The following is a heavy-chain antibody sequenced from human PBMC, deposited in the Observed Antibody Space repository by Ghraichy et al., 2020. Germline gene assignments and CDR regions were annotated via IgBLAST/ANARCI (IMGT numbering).Heavy chain of an antibody. CDR3: AKKRGVGYYDMDA. V-gene: IGHV3-23*01. CDR2: ISGTAGSSYIST. CDR1: GFTFSAYG. D-gene: IGHD3-16*01. J-gene: IGHJ6*02. Sequence: GGSLRLSCAASGFTFSAYGMNWVRLAPGKGLEWVSSISGTAGSSYISTHYADSVKGRFTISRDNHNNIAYLQMNNLRAEDTALYYCAKKRGVGYYDMDAWGQGTMVTVSS.